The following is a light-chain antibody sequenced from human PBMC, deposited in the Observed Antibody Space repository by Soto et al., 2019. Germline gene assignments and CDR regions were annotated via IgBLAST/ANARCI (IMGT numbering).Light chain of an antibody. CDR2: EVS. J-gene: IGLJ2*01. CDR1: SSDVGGYNY. Sequence: QSALTQPPSASGSPGQSVTISCTGTSSDVGGYNYVSWYQQHPGKAPKLVIYEVSKRPSGVPDRFSGSKSGNTASLTVSGLQAEDEADYSGSSYAGSNNLVFGGGTKVTVL. V-gene: IGLV2-8*01. CDR3: SSYAGSNNLV.